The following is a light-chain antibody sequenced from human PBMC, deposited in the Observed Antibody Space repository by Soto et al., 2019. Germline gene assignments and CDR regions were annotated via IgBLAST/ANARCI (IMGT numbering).Light chain of an antibody. V-gene: IGLV2-14*02. CDR1: ISDIGTYNL. CDR3: SSYTSSGTLV. Sequence: QSALTQPASVSGSPGQSITISCTGSISDIGTYNLVSWLQQHPGKAPKLMIYEASNRPAGVSNRFSGSKSGNTASLTISGLQAEDETDYYCSSYTSSGTLVFGSGTKLTVL. CDR2: EAS. J-gene: IGLJ1*01.